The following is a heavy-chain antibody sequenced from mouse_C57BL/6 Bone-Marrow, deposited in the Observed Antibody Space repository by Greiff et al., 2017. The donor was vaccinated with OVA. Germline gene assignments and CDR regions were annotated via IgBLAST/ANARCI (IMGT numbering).Heavy chain of an antibody. J-gene: IGHJ2*01. V-gene: IGHV3-6*01. CDR1: GYSITSGYY. CDR3: ARDGYYGSSYGRFDY. CDR2: ISYDGSN. D-gene: IGHD1-1*01. Sequence: ESGPGLVKPSQSLSLTCSVTGYSITSGYYWNWIRQFPGNKLEWMGYISYDGSNNYNPSLKNRISITRDTSKNQFFLKLNSVTTEDTATYYCARDGYYGSSYGRFDYWGQGTTLTVSS.